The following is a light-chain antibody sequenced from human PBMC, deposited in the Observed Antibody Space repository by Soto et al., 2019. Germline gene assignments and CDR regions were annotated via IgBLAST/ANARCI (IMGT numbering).Light chain of an antibody. CDR3: QQSYSTPGT. J-gene: IGKJ4*01. Sequence: DIRLPQPQSSCFAPVGDRVPTPCRAGQGIRGYLNWYQQKPGKAPKLLIYAASSLQSGVPSRFSGSGSGTDFTLTISSLQPEDFATYYCQQSYSTPGTFGGGTKVEIK. CDR2: AAS. CDR1: QGIRGY. V-gene: IGKV1-39*01.